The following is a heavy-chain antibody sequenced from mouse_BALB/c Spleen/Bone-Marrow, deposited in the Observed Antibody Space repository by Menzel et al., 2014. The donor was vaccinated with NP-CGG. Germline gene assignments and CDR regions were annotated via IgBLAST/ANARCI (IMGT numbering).Heavy chain of an antibody. CDR3: ARQTHYDYDGYLDY. D-gene: IGHD2-4*01. V-gene: IGHV5-6*01. CDR1: GFTFSSYG. Sequence: EVMLVESGGDLVKPGGSLKLSCAASGFTFSSYGMSWVRQTPDKRLEWVATISSGGSYTYYPDSVKGRFTISRDNAKNTLYLQMSSLKSEDTAMYYCARQTHYDYDGYLDYWGQGTTLTVSS. CDR2: ISSGGSYT. J-gene: IGHJ2*01.